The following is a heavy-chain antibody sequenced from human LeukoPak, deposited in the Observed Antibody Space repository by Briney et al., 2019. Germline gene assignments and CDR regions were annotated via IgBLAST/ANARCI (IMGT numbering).Heavy chain of an antibody. Sequence: SVKVSCKASGGTLSSYATSWVRQAPGQGLEWMGRIIPILGIANYAQKFQGRVTITADKSTSTAYMELSSLRSEDTAVYYCARGYYYDSTPFDYWGQGTLVTVSS. J-gene: IGHJ4*02. CDR1: GGTLSSYA. CDR2: IIPILGIA. CDR3: ARGYYYDSTPFDY. V-gene: IGHV1-69*04. D-gene: IGHD3-22*01.